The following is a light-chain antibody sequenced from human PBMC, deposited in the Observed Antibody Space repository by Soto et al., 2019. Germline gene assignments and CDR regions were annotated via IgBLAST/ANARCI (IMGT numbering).Light chain of an antibody. J-gene: IGKJ1*01. CDR2: AAS. CDR1: QSVSSSY. CDR3: QQYGSSPTS. Sequence: IVLTQSPGPLSLSPGERATLSCRASQSVSSSYLAWYQQTPGQAPRLLIYAASSGATGIPDRFSGSGSGTDFTLTISRLEPEDFAVYFCQQYGSSPTSFGQGTKVDIK. V-gene: IGKV3-20*01.